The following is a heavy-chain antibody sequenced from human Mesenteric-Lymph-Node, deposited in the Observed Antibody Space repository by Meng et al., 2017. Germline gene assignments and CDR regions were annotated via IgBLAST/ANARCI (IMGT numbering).Heavy chain of an antibody. CDR1: GFFFPSYA. Sequence: GGSLRLSCAVSGFFFPSYAMSWVRQAPGKGLEWVSTIGGSGETTYYADSVKGRFTISRDNSKNTLYVQMNSLRAEDTAVYYCAKAQGYPQDSKGLGAFDFWGQGTKVTVSS. J-gene: IGHJ3*01. CDR2: IGGSGETT. CDR3: AKAQGYPQDSKGLGAFDF. V-gene: IGHV3-23*01. D-gene: IGHD5-18*01.